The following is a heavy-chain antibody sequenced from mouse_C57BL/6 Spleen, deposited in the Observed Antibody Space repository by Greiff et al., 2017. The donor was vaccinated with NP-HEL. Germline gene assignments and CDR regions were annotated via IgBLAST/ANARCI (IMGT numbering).Heavy chain of an antibody. CDR1: GYAFSSSW. J-gene: IGHJ2*01. V-gene: IGHV1-82*01. D-gene: IGHD1-1*01. Sequence: VQLQQSGPELVKPGASVKISCKASGYAFSSSWMNWVKQRPGKGLEWIGRIYPGDGDTDYNGKFKGKATLTADKSSSKAYMQLSSLTSEDSAVYFCARGGGSSDYWGQGTTLTVSS. CDR2: IYPGDGDT. CDR3: ARGGGSSDY.